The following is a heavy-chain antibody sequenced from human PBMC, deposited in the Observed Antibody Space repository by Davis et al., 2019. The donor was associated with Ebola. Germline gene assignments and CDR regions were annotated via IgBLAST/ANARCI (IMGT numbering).Heavy chain of an antibody. CDR2: IYYSGST. J-gene: IGHJ1*01. CDR1: AGSISSSSYY. CDR3: ARGPAGWYPKYFQP. V-gene: IGHV4-39*07. Sequence: MPSQTLSLTCTLSAGSISSSSYYWGWIRQPPGKGLEWIARIYYSGSTYYNPSPKTPVTISVATSKNQFSLNLSSVTAADTAVYYFARGPAGWYPKYFQPWGQGTLVTVSS. D-gene: IGHD2-15*01.